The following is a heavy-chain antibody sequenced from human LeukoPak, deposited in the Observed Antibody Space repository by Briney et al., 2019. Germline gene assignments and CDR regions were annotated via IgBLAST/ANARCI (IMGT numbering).Heavy chain of an antibody. J-gene: IGHJ4*02. CDR2: IYYSGST. CDR1: GGSISSSSYY. V-gene: IGHV4-39*01. Sequence: SETLSLTCTVSGGSISSSSYYWGWIRQPPGKGLEWIGSIYYSGSTYYNPSLKSRVTISVDTSKNQFSLKLSSVTAADTAVYYCARRRWSGVVMIDYWGQGTLVTVTS. D-gene: IGHD3-3*01. CDR3: ARRRWSGVVMIDY.